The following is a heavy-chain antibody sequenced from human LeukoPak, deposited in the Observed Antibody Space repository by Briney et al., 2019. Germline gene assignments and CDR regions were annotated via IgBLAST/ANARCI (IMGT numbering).Heavy chain of an antibody. Sequence: ASVKVSCKASGYTFTGYYMHWVRQAPGQGLEWMGWINPNSGGTNYAQKFQGRVTMTRDTSASTAYMELSSLRAEDTAVYYCARDLKGQYQDAFDIWGQGTMVTVSS. J-gene: IGHJ3*02. CDR2: INPNSGGT. D-gene: IGHD2-2*01. V-gene: IGHV1-2*02. CDR1: GYTFTGYY. CDR3: ARDLKGQYQDAFDI.